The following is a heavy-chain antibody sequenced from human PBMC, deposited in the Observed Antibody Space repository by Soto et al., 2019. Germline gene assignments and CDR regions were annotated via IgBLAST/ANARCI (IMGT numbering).Heavy chain of an antibody. Sequence: SGPTLVNPTQTLTLTCSFSGFSLSATGVGVGWVRQPRGKALEFLALIYWDDDQKFRPLLRNRLTITKDTSKNEVVLTMTNMDSVHSGTYYCVHTPNYRLGGLHYWGRGTLDTVSS. CDR1: GFSLSATGVG. D-gene: IGHD2-15*01. J-gene: IGHJ4*02. CDR3: VHTPNYRLGGLHY. V-gene: IGHV2-5*02. CDR2: IYWDDDQ.